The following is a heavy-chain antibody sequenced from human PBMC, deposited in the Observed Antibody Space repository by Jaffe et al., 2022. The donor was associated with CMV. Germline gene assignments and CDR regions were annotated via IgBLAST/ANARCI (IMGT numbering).Heavy chain of an antibody. CDR3: ARARAYCSGGSCYSTGWFDP. J-gene: IGHJ5*02. CDR1: GYTFTAYN. V-gene: IGHV1-2*02. D-gene: IGHD2-15*01. CDR2: INPNTGDT. Sequence: QVQLVQSGAEVKKPGASVKVSCTASGYTFTAYNIHWVRQAPGQGLEWMGWINPNTGDTKSAQKFQGRVTMTRDTSIQTAYMELSKLRPDDTAVYICARARAYCSGGSCYSTGWFDPWGQGTEVTVSS.